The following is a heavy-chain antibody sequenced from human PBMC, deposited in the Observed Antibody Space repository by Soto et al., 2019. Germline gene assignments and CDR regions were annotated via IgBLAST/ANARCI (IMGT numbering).Heavy chain of an antibody. CDR2: IYSGGST. CDR3: ATKWGWGYWYFDL. Sequence: EVQLVETGGGLIQPGGSLRLSCAASGFTVGSNYMSWVRQAPGKGLEWVSVIYSGGSTYYADSVKGRFTISRDNSKNTLYLQMNSLRAEDTAVYYCATKWGWGYWYFDLWGRGTLVTVSS. CDR1: GFTVGSNY. J-gene: IGHJ2*01. V-gene: IGHV3-53*02. D-gene: IGHD3-16*01.